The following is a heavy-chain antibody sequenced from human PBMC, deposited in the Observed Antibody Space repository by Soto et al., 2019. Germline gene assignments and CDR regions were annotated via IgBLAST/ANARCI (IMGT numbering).Heavy chain of an antibody. V-gene: IGHV4-34*01. D-gene: IGHD3-9*01. J-gene: IGHJ6*02. Sequence: SQTLSLTCAVYGGSFSGYYWTWIGQPPGKGLEWIGEINHSGSTNYNPYLPSRVTISVDKSKKPFSLKLSSVTAADTAVYYCAREDILTGYYYYGMDVWGQGTTVTVSS. CDR1: GGSFSGYY. CDR3: AREDILTGYYYYGMDV. CDR2: INHSGST.